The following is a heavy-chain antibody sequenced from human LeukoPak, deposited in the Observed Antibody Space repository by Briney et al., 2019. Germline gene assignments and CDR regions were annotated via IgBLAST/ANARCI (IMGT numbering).Heavy chain of an antibody. Sequence: GGSLRLSCAASGFTFSSYAMHWVRQAPGKGLEYVSAISNNGGSKYYANSVKGRFTISRDNSKNTLYLQMGSLRAEDTAVYYCARDPPYYYDSSGYYFFDYWGQGTLVTVSS. CDR3: ARDPPYYYDSSGYYFFDY. V-gene: IGHV3-64*01. CDR2: ISNNGGSK. CDR1: GFTFSSYA. J-gene: IGHJ4*02. D-gene: IGHD3-22*01.